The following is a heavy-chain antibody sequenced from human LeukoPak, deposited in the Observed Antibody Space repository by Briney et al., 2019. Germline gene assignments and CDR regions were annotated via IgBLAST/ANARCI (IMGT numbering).Heavy chain of an antibody. CDR1: RFTFSSYT. V-gene: IGHV3-21*01. J-gene: IGHJ3*02. D-gene: IGHD3-16*01. CDR2: ITGSSNYI. Sequence: GGSLRLSCEASRFTFSSYTMHWVRQAPGKGLEWVSSITGSSNYIYYGDSMKGRFTISRDNAGNSVYLQMNSLRAEDTALYYCARGPRLEAFDIWGQGTMLTVSS. CDR3: ARGPRLEAFDI.